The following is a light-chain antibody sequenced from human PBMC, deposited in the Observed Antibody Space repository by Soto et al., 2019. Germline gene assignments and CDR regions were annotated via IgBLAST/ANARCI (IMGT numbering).Light chain of an antibody. CDR3: SSYTTSSTRV. Sequence: QSVLTQPASVSGSPGQSITISCTGTSSDVGAYDHVSWYQQHPGKAPKLIIYEVTNRPSGVSNRFSGSKSGNTASLTISGLQAEDEADYYCSSYTTSSTRVFGTGTKVTV. V-gene: IGLV2-14*01. CDR2: EVT. J-gene: IGLJ1*01. CDR1: SSDVGAYDH.